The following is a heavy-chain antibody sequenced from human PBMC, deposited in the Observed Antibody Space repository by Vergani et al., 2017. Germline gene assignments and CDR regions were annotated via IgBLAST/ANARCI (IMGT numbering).Heavy chain of an antibody. CDR2: MNPNSGNT. D-gene: IGHD3-22*01. CDR3: TRGWYYDSIADWAY. V-gene: IGHV1-8*01. J-gene: IGHJ4*02. Sequence: QVPLVQSGAEVKKPGAPVKVSCKASGYTFTSYDINWVRQATGQGLEWMGWMNPNSGNTGYAQKFQGRVTMTRNTYISAAYMELTGLRSEDTAVYYCTRGWYYDSIADWAYWGQGTLVTVSS. CDR1: GYTFTSYD.